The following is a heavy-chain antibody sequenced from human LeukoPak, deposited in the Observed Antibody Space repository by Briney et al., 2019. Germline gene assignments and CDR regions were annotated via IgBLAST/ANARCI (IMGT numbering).Heavy chain of an antibody. Sequence: SVKVSCKASGGTFSSYAISWVRQAPGQGLEWMGRIIPILGIANYAQKFQGRVTITADKSTSTAYMELSSLRSEDTAVYYCARDRKPSYYSGLDVWGQGTTVTVSS. J-gene: IGHJ6*02. CDR2: IIPILGIA. V-gene: IGHV1-69*04. CDR1: GGTFSSYA. CDR3: ARDRKPSYYSGLDV.